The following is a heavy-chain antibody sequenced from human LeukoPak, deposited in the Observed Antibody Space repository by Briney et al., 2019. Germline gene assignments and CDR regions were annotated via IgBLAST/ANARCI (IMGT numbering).Heavy chain of an antibody. Sequence: GGSLRLSCAASGFIFNNYGLVWVRQAPGKGLEWVSAISNDGGGTTYADFVKGRFSVSRDNSKNTLFLQMDSLRAEDTALYYCAKGSSGYFFDLWGQGTLVTVSS. D-gene: IGHD3-22*01. CDR2: ISNDGGGT. CDR3: AKGSSGYFFDL. J-gene: IGHJ4*02. V-gene: IGHV3-23*01. CDR1: GFIFNNYG.